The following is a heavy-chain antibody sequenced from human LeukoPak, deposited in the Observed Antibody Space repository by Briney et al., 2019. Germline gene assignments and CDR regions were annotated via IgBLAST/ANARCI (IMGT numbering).Heavy chain of an antibody. D-gene: IGHD2-15*01. V-gene: IGHV3-74*01. CDR1: GFTFSNYW. J-gene: IGHJ4*02. Sequence: GGSLRLSCTASGFTFSNYWMQWVRQVPGKGLVWVSRINGDGSSPSYADSVKGRFTISRDNSKNTLYLQMNNRSAEDTAVYYCARETSGSFPYWGQGTLVTVSS. CDR2: INGDGSSP. CDR3: ARETSGSFPY.